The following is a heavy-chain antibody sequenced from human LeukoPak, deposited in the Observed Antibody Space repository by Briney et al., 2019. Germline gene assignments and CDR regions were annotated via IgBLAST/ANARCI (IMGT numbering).Heavy chain of an antibody. Sequence: GGSLRLSCEASGFTFSDFYMSWIRQAPGQGLEWVGRIKSKTDGGTTDYAAPVKGRFTISRDDSKNTLYLQMNSLKTEDTAVYYCTTFGVRGVMKYWGQGTLVTVSS. CDR3: TTFGVRGVMKY. CDR1: GFTFSDFY. V-gene: IGHV3-15*01. CDR2: IKSKTDGGTT. D-gene: IGHD3-10*02. J-gene: IGHJ4*02.